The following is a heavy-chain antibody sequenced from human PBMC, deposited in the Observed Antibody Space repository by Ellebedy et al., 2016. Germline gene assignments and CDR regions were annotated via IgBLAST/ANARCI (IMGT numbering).Heavy chain of an antibody. D-gene: IGHD3-3*01. CDR1: GFTFSSYA. J-gene: IGHJ4*02. CDR2: ISYDGSNK. V-gene: IGHV3-30-3*01. Sequence: GESLKISXAASGFTFSSYAMHWVRQAPGKGLEWVAVISYDGSNKYYADSVKGRFTISRDNSKNTLYLQMNSLRAEDTAVYYCAREHYDFWSGYYTGEESYFDYWGQGTLVTVSS. CDR3: AREHYDFWSGYYTGEESYFDY.